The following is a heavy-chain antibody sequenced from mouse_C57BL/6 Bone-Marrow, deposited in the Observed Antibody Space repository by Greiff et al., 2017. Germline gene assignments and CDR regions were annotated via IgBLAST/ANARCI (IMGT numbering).Heavy chain of an antibody. D-gene: IGHD2-1*01. CDR1: GYTFTSYW. CDR3: ARGWYLPAMDY. V-gene: IGHV1-69*01. Sequence: QVQLQQPGAELVLPGASVTLSCKASGYTFTSYWMHWVKQRPGQGLEWIGELDPSDSYTNSNQKFKGKSTLTVDKSSSTAYMQLSSLTAEDSAVYYCARGWYLPAMDYWGQGTSVTVSS. CDR2: LDPSDSYT. J-gene: IGHJ4*01.